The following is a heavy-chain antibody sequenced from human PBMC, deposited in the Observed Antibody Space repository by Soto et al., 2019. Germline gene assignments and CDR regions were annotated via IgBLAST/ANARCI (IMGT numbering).Heavy chain of an antibody. J-gene: IGHJ4*02. CDR2: IYQNGDT. CDR3: ARGDSTVSSVFDY. CDR1: GGPFSSGGYY. V-gene: IGHV4-31*03. Sequence: QVQLQESGPGLVKPSQTLSLTCTVSGGPFSSGGYYWSWIRQEPGKGLEWIGYIYQNGDTSYNPPLKSRVTISADTSKTQFSLKLSSVTAADTAVYYCARGDSTVSSVFDYWGQGMLVTVSS. D-gene: IGHD4-17*01.